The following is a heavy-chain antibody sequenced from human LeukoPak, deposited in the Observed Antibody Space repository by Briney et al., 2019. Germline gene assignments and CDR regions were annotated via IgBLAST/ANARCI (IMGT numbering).Heavy chain of an antibody. CDR2: IYYSGST. J-gene: IGHJ4*02. Sequence: SETLSLTCTVSGGSISSYYWSWIRQPPGKGLEWIGYIYYSGSTNYNPSLKSRVTISADTSKNQFSLKLSSVTAADTAVYYCARGATIPSRFDYWGQGTLVTVSS. CDR3: ARGATIPSRFDY. CDR1: GGSISSYY. D-gene: IGHD5-12*01. V-gene: IGHV4-59*01.